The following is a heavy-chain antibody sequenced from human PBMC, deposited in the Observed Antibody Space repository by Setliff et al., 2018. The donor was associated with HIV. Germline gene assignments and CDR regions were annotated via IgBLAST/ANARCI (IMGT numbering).Heavy chain of an antibody. J-gene: IGHJ3*02. CDR2: ISYSGST. CDR3: ARHGHFYDSSSSDAFDI. V-gene: IGHV4-59*08. Sequence: SETLSLTCTVSGGSISSYYWSWIRQPPGKGLKWIGFISYSGSTNYNPSLESRVTISVDTSKNQFSLKVNSVTAADTAVYYCARHGHFYDSSSSDAFDIWGHGTMVTVSS. CDR1: GGSISSYY. D-gene: IGHD3-22*01.